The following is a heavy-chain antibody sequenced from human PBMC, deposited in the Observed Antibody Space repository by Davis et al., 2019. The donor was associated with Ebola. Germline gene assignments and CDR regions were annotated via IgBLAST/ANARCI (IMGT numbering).Heavy chain of an antibody. J-gene: IGHJ6*02. CDR3: ARDRTNSIGYYYYGMDV. D-gene: IGHD1-1*01. Sequence: SVKVSCKASGGTFSSYAISWVRQAPGQGLEWMGIINPSGGSTSYAQKFQGRVTITADKSTSTAYMELSSLRSEDTAVYYCARDRTNSIGYYYYGMDVWGQGTTVTVSS. CDR2: INPSGGST. CDR1: GGTFSSYA. V-gene: IGHV1-69*04.